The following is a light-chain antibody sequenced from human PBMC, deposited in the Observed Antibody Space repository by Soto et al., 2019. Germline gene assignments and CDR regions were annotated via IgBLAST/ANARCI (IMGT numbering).Light chain of an antibody. J-gene: IGLJ3*02. Sequence: SYELTQPLSVSVALGQTASITCGGSNIGDKNVHWYQQKAGQAPILVIYRDYNRPSGIPERISGSNSGNTATLTISRAQAGDEADYYCQVWDSSTGVFGGGTKLTVL. CDR1: NIGDKN. CDR2: RDY. V-gene: IGLV3-9*01. CDR3: QVWDSSTGV.